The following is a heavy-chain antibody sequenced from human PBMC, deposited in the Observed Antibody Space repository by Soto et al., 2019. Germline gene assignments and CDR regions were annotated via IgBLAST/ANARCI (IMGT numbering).Heavy chain of an antibody. J-gene: IGHJ6*02. Sequence: EVQLLESGGGLVQPGGSLRLSCAASGFTFSSYAMSWVRQAPGKGLEWVSAISGSGGSTYYADSVKGRFTISRDNSKNTRYMDMNSVRAEDTAVYYCATIWFGELLRYYCNYGMDVWGQGSTVAVAS. CDR1: GFTFSSYA. CDR2: ISGSGGST. CDR3: ATIWFGELLRYYCNYGMDV. D-gene: IGHD3-10*01. V-gene: IGHV3-23*01.